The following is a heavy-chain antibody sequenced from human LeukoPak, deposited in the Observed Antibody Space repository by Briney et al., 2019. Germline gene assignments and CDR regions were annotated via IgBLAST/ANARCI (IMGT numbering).Heavy chain of an antibody. J-gene: IGHJ1*01. CDR1: EYTLTELS. CDR3: ATVSYYYDSSGYQGYFQH. Sequence: ASVKVSCKVSEYTLTELSMHWVRQAPGKELEWMGGFDPEDGETIYAQKFQGRVTMTEDTSTDTAYMELSSLRSEDTAMYYCATVSYYYDSSGYQGYFQHWGQGTLVTVSS. CDR2: FDPEDGET. V-gene: IGHV1-24*01. D-gene: IGHD3-22*01.